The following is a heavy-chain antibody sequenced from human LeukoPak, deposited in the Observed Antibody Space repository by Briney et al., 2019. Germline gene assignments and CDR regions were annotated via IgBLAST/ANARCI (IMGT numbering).Heavy chain of an antibody. V-gene: IGHV1-18*01. CDR2: ISGYNGNT. CDR1: GYTFISYG. J-gene: IGHJ4*02. CDR3: ARSSLGTITAGPFDY. D-gene: IGHD5-12*01. Sequence: ASVKVSCKASGYTFISYGIAWVRQAPGQGLEWMGWISGYNGNTNYAQKLQGRVSMTTDTSTTTAYMELRSLTSDDTALYYCARSSLGTITAGPFDYWGQGTLVTVSS.